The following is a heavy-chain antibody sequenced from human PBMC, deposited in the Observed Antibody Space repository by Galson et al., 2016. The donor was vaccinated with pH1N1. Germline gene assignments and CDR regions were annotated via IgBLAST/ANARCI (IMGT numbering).Heavy chain of an antibody. CDR2: VNNDGSST. CDR3: VRGRYCSGGSCYSPTAEYFQH. J-gene: IGHJ1*01. V-gene: IGHV3-74*01. CDR1: GLIFTNYW. Sequence: SLRLSCAASGLIFTNYWMHWVRQAPGRGLVWVTRVNNDGSSTNYADSGKGRFTLSRDNAKNTVFLEMRSIRAEDTGAYYCVRGRYCSGGSCYSPTAEYFQHWGRGTLLTVSS. D-gene: IGHD2-15*01.